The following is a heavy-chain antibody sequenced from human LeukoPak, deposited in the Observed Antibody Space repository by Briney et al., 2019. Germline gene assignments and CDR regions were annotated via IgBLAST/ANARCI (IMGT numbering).Heavy chain of an antibody. Sequence: GGSLRLSCAASGFTFSSYSMNWVRQAPGKGLEWVSSISSSSSYIYYADSVKGRFTISRDNAKNSLYLQMNSLRAEDTAVYYCARDKASGQWKSDYWGQGTLVTVSS. V-gene: IGHV3-21*01. CDR3: ARDKASGQWKSDY. J-gene: IGHJ4*02. CDR2: ISSSSSYI. CDR1: GFTFSSYS. D-gene: IGHD6-19*01.